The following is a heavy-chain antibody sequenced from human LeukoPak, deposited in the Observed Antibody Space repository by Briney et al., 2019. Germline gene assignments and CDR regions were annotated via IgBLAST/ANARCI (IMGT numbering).Heavy chain of an antibody. CDR2: IYSGVST. J-gene: IGHJ2*01. D-gene: IGHD3-22*01. CDR3: ARDRRYYDSSGYYFHWYFDL. Sequence: GGSLRLSCAASGFTVSSNYMSWVRQAPGMGLEWVSVIYSGVSTYYADSVKGRFTISRDNSKNTLYLQMHSLRAEDTALYYCARDRRYYDSSGYYFHWYFDLWGRGTLVAVSS. CDR1: GFTVSSNY. V-gene: IGHV3-53*01.